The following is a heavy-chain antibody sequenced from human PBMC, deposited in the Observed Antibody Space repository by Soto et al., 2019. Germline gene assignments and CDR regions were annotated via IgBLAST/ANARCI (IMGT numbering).Heavy chain of an antibody. CDR3: ARQGCSSTSCYPYNWFDP. D-gene: IGHD2-2*01. CDR1: GYSFTSYW. Sequence: GESLKISCKGSGYSFTSYWIGWLRQMPGKGLEWMGIIYPGDSDTRYSPSFQGQVTISADKSISTAYLQWSSLKASDTAMYYCARQGCSSTSCYPYNWFDPWGQGTLVTVSS. V-gene: IGHV5-51*01. J-gene: IGHJ5*02. CDR2: IYPGDSDT.